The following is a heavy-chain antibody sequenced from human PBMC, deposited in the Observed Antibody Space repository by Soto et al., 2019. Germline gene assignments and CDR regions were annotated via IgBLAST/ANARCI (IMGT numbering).Heavy chain of an antibody. D-gene: IGHD2-2*02. Sequence: GASVKVSCKASGGTFNTYTFAWVRQAPGQGLEWMGGIIPIFNTATYAQKFQGRVTITADESTRTAYMELSSLRSEDTAMYYCARRGDEIYLNAFDIWGQGTMVTVSS. CDR1: GGTFNTYT. CDR3: ARRGDEIYLNAFDI. J-gene: IGHJ3*02. V-gene: IGHV1-69*13. CDR2: IIPIFNTA.